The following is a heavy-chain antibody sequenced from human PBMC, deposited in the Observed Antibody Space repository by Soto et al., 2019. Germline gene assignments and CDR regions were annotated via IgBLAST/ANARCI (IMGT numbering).Heavy chain of an antibody. J-gene: IGHJ6*02. Sequence: EVQLLESGGGLVQPGGSLRLSCAASGFTFSSYAMSWVRQAPGKGLEWVSAISGSGGSTYYADSVKGRFTISRDNSKNTLYLQMNSLRAEDTAVYYCAKHQFPPKRTLWPHMDVWGQGTTVTVSS. CDR3: AKHQFPPKRTLWPHMDV. CDR1: GFTFSSYA. CDR2: ISGSGGST. V-gene: IGHV3-23*01. D-gene: IGHD5-18*01.